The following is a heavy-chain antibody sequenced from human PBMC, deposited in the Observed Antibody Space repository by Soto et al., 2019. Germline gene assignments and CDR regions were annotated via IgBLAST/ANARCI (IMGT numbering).Heavy chain of an antibody. CDR1: GGSISSSSYY. J-gene: IGHJ5*02. Sequence: SETLSLTCTVSGGSISSSSYYWGWIRQPPGKGLEWIGSIYYSGSTYYNPSLKSRVTISVDTSKNQFSLKLSSVTAADTAVYYCARHVSVGILRSTDWFDPWGQGTLVTVSS. CDR2: IYYSGST. V-gene: IGHV4-39*01. D-gene: IGHD4-17*01. CDR3: ARHVSVGILRSTDWFDP.